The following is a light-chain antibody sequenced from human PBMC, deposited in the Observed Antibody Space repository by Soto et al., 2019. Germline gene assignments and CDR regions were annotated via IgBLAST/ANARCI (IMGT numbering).Light chain of an antibody. CDR1: QSVSSSD. V-gene: IGKV3-20*01. CDR3: QQYGTSLTWT. CDR2: GAS. Sequence: EVVWTQSPGTLSLSPGERAPLSCRARQSVSSSDLSWYQQKPGQAHRLLISGASGRATGIPHRFSASGSGTDFTLTISSLQPEDFAVYYCQQYGTSLTWTFGQGTKVDIK. J-gene: IGKJ1*01.